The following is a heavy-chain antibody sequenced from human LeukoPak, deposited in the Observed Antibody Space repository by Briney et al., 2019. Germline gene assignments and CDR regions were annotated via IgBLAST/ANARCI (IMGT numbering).Heavy chain of an antibody. CDR3: AKGGNYAPLDY. Sequence: GGSLRPSCAASGFTFSNSPMTWVRQAPGKGLEWVAAISTSGSDTIYTDSVKDRFTISRDNSKNTLYLQMNSLRAEDTAVYYCAKGGNYAPLDYWGQGTLVTVSS. V-gene: IGHV3-23*01. CDR1: GFTFSNSP. D-gene: IGHD1-7*01. J-gene: IGHJ4*02. CDR2: ISTSGSDT.